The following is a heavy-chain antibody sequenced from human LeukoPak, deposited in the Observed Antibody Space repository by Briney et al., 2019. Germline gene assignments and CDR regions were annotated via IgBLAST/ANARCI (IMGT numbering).Heavy chain of an antibody. CDR3: RRVITIGQPTSYSYTGL. Sequence: SVKVSCKASGGTFTKSAFSWVRQAPGQGLEWMGGFIPLLGTASYAQECQSRVTITADESTSTPYMQMRSLASEDTPIYFCRRVITIGQPTSYSYTGLWGKGTTVTVYS. V-gene: IGHV1-69*13. J-gene: IGHJ6*03. D-gene: IGHD3-10*01. CDR2: FIPLLGTA. CDR1: GGTFTKSA.